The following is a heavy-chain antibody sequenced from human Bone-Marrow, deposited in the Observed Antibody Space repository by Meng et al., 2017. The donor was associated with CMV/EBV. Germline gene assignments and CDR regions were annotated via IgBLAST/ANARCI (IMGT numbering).Heavy chain of an antibody. CDR2: INHSGST. J-gene: IGHJ6*02. CDR1: GGSFSGYY. CDR3: ARGPVRFLEWLWDYYYYGMDV. D-gene: IGHD3-3*01. V-gene: IGHV4-34*01. Sequence: GSLRLSCAVYGGSFSGYYWSWIRQPPGKGLEWIGEINHSGSTNYNPSLKSRVTISVDTSKNQFSLKLSSVTAADTAVYYCARGPVRFLEWLWDYYYYGMDVCGQGTTVTASS.